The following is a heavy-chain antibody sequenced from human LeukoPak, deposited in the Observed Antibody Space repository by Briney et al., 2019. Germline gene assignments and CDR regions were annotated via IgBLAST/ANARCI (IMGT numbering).Heavy chain of an antibody. D-gene: IGHD6-6*01. J-gene: IGHJ4*02. V-gene: IGHV4-59*01. Sequence: SETLSLTCTVSGGSISGYYWSWIRQAPGKGLEWIGYVYSTGSTNYNPSLKGPVTISVDTSKNQFSLKLSSVTAADTAVYYCARMWGVSSAALDSWGQGALVTVSS. CDR3: ARMWGVSSAALDS. CDR1: GGSISGYY. CDR2: VYSTGST.